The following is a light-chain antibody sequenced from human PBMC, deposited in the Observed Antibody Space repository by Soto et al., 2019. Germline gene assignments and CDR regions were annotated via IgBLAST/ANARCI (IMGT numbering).Light chain of an antibody. J-gene: IGKJ3*01. CDR2: GAS. CDR3: QQYGSSPLFT. Sequence: EIVLTQSPGTLSLSPGERATLSCRASQSVSSSYLAWYQQKPGQAPRLLIYGASSRATGIPDRFSGSGSGTDFTLTISRLDPEDYTVYYCQQYGSSPLFTFGPGTNVDIK. V-gene: IGKV3-20*01. CDR1: QSVSSSY.